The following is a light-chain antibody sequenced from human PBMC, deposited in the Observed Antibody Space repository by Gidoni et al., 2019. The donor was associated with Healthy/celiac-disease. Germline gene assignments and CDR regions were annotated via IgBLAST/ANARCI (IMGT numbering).Light chain of an antibody. CDR1: QSISIY. CDR3: QQSYSTPIT. Sequence: DIQMTQSPSSLSASVGDRVTITCRASQSISIYLIWYQQKPGKAPKLLIYAASSLQSGVPSRFSGSGSGTDFTLTISSLQPEDFATYYCQQSYSTPITCXXXTRLEIK. V-gene: IGKV1-39*01. CDR2: AAS. J-gene: IGKJ5*01.